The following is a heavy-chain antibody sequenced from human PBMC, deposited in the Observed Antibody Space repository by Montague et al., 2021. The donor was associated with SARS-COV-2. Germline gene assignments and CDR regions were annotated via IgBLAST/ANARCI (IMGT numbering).Heavy chain of an antibody. CDR3: ARVGRQQLVRLSGMDV. CDR1: GGSISSSSYY. Sequence: SETLSLTCTVSGGSISSSSYYWGWIRQPPGKGLEWIGSIYYRESTYYKSSVESRVTISVDTSKNQFSLKLRSVTAADAAVYYCARVGRQQLVRLSGMDVWGQGTTVTVSS. CDR2: IYYREST. D-gene: IGHD6-13*01. J-gene: IGHJ6*02. V-gene: IGHV4-39*07.